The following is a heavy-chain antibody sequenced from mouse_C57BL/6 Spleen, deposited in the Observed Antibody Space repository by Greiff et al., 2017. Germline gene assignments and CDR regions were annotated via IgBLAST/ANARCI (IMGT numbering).Heavy chain of an antibody. CDR2: IDPSDSYT. Sequence: QVQLQQPGAELVKPGASVKLSCKASGYTFTSYWMQWVKQRPGQGLEWIGEIDPSDSYTNYNQKFKGKATLTVDTSSSTAYMQLSSLTSEDSAVYYCAREAQKGHIITTVVADYAMDYWGQGTSVTVSS. V-gene: IGHV1-50*01. CDR3: AREAQKGHIITTVVADYAMDY. J-gene: IGHJ4*01. D-gene: IGHD1-1*01. CDR1: GYTFTSYW.